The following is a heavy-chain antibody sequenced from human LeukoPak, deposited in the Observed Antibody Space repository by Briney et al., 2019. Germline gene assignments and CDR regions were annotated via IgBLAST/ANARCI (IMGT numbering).Heavy chain of an antibody. Sequence: GGSLRLSCTASGFTISTYWMSWVRQAPGKGLEWVANINQDGSKKYYVDSVKGRFTISRDNVKNSVYLQMNSLRAEDTAVYSCARNGYCSGGSCYSGNYYYYYGMDVWGQGTTVTVSS. CDR1: GFTISTYW. D-gene: IGHD2-15*01. CDR3: ARNGYCSGGSCYSGNYYYYYGMDV. V-gene: IGHV3-7*01. CDR2: INQDGSKK. J-gene: IGHJ6*02.